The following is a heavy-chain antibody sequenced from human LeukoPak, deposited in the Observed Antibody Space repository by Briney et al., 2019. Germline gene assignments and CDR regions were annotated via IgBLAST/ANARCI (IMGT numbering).Heavy chain of an antibody. CDR1: GFTLRSYG. V-gene: IGHV3-23*01. D-gene: IGHD6-13*01. CDR2: ISSSGST. CDR3: AKDVSTSFYYYYYMDV. J-gene: IGHJ6*03. Sequence: GGSLRLSCAASGFTLRSYGMSWVRQAPGKGLEWVSYISSSGSTYYADSVKGRFTISRDNSKNTLYLQMNSLRAEDTAVYYCAKDVSTSFYYYYYMDVWGKGTTVTVSS.